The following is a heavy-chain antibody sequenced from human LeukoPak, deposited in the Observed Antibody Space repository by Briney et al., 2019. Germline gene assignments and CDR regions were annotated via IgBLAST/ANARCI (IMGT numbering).Heavy chain of an antibody. CDR2: SKSEGTTT. D-gene: IGHD3-22*01. CDR1: GFSLGDHG. Sequence: GGSLRLSCVASGFSLGDHGMSWVRQAPGKGLEWISYSKSEGTTTSYADSVKGRFTTSRDNAKNSLYLQLNSLRAEDTAVYYCAGSDTIGYLPREWDYWYFDRWGRGTLVTVSS. CDR3: AGSDTIGYLPREWDYWYFDR. V-gene: IGHV3-48*04. J-gene: IGHJ2*01.